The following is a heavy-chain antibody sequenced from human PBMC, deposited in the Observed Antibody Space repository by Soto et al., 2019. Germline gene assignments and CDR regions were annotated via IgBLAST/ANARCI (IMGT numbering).Heavy chain of an antibody. J-gene: IGHJ3*02. Sequence: WGSLRLSCAASGFTFSSYCMHWVRQAPGKGLEWVAVISYDGSNKYYADSVKGRFTISRDNSKNTLYLQMNSLRAEDTAVYYCAKGNSYGYFEAFDIWGQGTMVTVSS. CDR1: GFTFSSYC. V-gene: IGHV3-30*18. CDR3: AKGNSYGYFEAFDI. D-gene: IGHD5-18*01. CDR2: ISYDGSNK.